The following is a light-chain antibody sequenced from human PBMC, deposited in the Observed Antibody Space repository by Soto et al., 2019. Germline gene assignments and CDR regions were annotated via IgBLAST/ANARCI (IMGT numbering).Light chain of an antibody. V-gene: IGKV1-5*01. J-gene: IGKJ4*01. CDR1: QSVNGW. CDR2: EAS. CDR3: QQYDTYST. Sequence: IQMTQSPSTLSASVGDRVTITCRASQSVNGWLAWYQQKPGKAPKLLISEASSLDSGVPSRFSGSGSGTEYVLSLSSLQPEDFATYYCQQYDTYSTFGGGTRVEIK.